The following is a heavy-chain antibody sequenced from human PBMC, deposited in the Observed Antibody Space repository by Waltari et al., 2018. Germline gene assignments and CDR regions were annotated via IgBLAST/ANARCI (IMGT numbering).Heavy chain of an antibody. CDR3: ARDRGWLQFDY. CDR1: GFTFGTSW. J-gene: IGHJ4*02. D-gene: IGHD5-12*01. V-gene: IGHV3-7*04. CDR2: IKPDGSGR. Sequence: VQLVESGGGMVKPGGTLSLSCAASGFTFGTSWMNWVRQAPGRGPEWVANIKPDGSGRSYVDFVRGRFTISRDNAKSSLYLQINSLTVEDTAIYYCARDRGWLQFDYWGQGALVIVSS.